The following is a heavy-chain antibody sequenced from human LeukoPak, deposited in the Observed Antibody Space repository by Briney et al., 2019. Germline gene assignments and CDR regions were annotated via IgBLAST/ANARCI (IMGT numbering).Heavy chain of an antibody. CDR1: GFTFDDYA. V-gene: IGHV3-9*01. CDR3: ARSSGFLPGVNAFDI. J-gene: IGHJ3*02. D-gene: IGHD5-12*01. CDR2: ISWNSGSI. Sequence: GGSLRLSCAASGFTFDDYAMHWVRQAPGKGLEWVSGISWNSGSIGYADSVKGRFTISRDNAKNSLYLQMNSLRAEDTAVYYCARSSGFLPGVNAFDIWGQGTMVTVSS.